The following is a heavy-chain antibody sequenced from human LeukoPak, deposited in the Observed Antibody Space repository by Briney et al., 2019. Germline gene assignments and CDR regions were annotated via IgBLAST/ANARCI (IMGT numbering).Heavy chain of an antibody. Sequence: GASVKVSCKASGYTFTGYYMHWVRQAPGQGLEWMVWINPNSGGTNYAQKFQGRVTMTRDTSISTAYMELSRLRSDDTAVYCCARDVGYSSSYNWFDPWGQGILVTVSS. D-gene: IGHD6-13*01. CDR2: INPNSGGT. J-gene: IGHJ5*02. CDR3: ARDVGYSSSYNWFDP. CDR1: GYTFTGYY. V-gene: IGHV1-2*02.